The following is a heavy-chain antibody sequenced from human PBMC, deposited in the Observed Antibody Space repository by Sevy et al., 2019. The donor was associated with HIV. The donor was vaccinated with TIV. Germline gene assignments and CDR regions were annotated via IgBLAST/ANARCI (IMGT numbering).Heavy chain of an antibody. CDR3: AREGCSRPHDY. D-gene: IGHD2-8*01. CDR1: GFAFYEYS. J-gene: IGHJ4*02. CDR2: LSFGCGKI. Sequence: GSQRLSCAASGFAFYEYSMSWIRQAPGKGLEWVATLSFGCGKINYADSVKGRFTISRDNSKNSFYLQMDNLRVEDTALYYCAREGCSRPHDYWGQGTRVTVSS. V-gene: IGHV3-23*01.